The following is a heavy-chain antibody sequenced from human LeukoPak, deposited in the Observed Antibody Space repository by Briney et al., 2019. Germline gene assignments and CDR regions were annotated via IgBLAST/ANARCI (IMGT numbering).Heavy chain of an antibody. D-gene: IGHD6-13*01. CDR3: ARAPSRSYSSSFYDY. Sequence: GGSLRLSCAASGFTVSNNYITWVRQAPGKGLEWVSVIYSGGSTYYADSVKGRFTISRDNSKNTLYLQMNSLRAEDTAVYYCARAPSRSYSSSFYDYWGQGTLVTVSS. CDR1: GFTVSNNY. J-gene: IGHJ4*02. CDR2: IYSGGST. V-gene: IGHV3-53*01.